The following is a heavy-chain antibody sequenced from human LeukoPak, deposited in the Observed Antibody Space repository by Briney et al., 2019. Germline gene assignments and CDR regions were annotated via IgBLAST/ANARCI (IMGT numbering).Heavy chain of an antibody. Sequence: PSETLSLTCVVSGYSISSGYYWGWIRQPPGKGLEWIGSIYHSGSTYYNPSLKSRVTISVDTSKNQFSLKLSSVTAADTAVYYCARLGGRGCSSTSCYPLDYWGQGTLATVSS. D-gene: IGHD2-2*01. J-gene: IGHJ4*02. CDR1: GYSISSGYY. CDR3: ARLGGRGCSSTSCYPLDY. V-gene: IGHV4-38-2*01. CDR2: IYHSGST.